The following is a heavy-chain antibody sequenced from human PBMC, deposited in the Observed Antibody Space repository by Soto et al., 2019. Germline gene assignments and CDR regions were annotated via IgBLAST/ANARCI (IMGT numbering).Heavy chain of an antibody. Sequence: SETLSLTCAVYGGSFGGYYWSWIRQPPGKGLEWIGEINHSGSTNYNPSLKSRVTISVDTSKNQFSLKLSSVTAADTAVYYCASGLAAALYYFDYWGQGTLVTVSS. CDR2: INHSGST. V-gene: IGHV4-34*01. CDR3: ASGLAAALYYFDY. CDR1: GGSFGGYY. D-gene: IGHD6-13*01. J-gene: IGHJ4*02.